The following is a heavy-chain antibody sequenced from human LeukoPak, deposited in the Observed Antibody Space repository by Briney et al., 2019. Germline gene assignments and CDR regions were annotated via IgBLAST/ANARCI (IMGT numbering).Heavy chain of an antibody. J-gene: IGHJ5*02. CDR1: GYSFTSYW. D-gene: IGHD3-10*01. CDR2: IYPGDSDT. V-gene: IGHV5-51*01. CDR3: ARLPKWFGDDGGGWFDP. Sequence: GESLKISCKGSGYSFTSYWIGWVRQMPGKGLEWMGIIYPGDSDTRYSPSFQGRVTISADKSISTAYLQWSSLKASDTAMYYCARLPKWFGDDGGGWFDPWGQGTLVTVSS.